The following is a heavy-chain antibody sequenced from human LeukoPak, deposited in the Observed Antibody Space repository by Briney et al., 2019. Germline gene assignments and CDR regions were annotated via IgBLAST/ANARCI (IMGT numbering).Heavy chain of an antibody. D-gene: IGHD3-10*01. CDR3: ARRGPYTLAYYYGSGSSPIFDY. CDR2: INHSGST. Sequence: SETLSLTCAVYGGSFSGYYWSWIRQPPGKGLEWIGEINHSGSTNYNPSLKSRVTISVDTSKNQFSLKLSSVTAADTAVYYCARRGPYTLAYYYGSGSSPIFDYWGQGTLVTVSS. CDR1: GGSFSGYY. V-gene: IGHV4-34*01. J-gene: IGHJ4*02.